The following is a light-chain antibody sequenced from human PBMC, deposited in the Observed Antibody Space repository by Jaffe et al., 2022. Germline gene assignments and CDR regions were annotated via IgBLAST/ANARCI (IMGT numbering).Light chain of an antibody. Sequence: QTVVTQETSFSVSPGGTVTLTCGLTSGSVSTSHSPSWYQQTPGQAPRTLVYSTTARSSGVPDRFSGSILGNKAALTITGAQADDESDYYCVLYMGSGIWVFGGGTKVTVL. CDR1: SGSVSTSHS. CDR3: VLYMGSGIWV. V-gene: IGLV8-61*01. CDR2: STT. J-gene: IGLJ3*02.